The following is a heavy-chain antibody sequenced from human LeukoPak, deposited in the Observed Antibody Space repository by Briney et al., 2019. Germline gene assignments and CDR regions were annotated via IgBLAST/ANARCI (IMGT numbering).Heavy chain of an antibody. CDR3: TTESYDT. CDR2: ILSKSEGGTA. Sequence: GGSLRLSCAASGSTFSNAWMSWVRQAPGKGLEWVGRILSKSEGGTADYSSPVKGRFTISRDDSKDTLYLQMDSLKTEDTAIYYCTTESYDTWGQGTLVTVSS. CDR1: GSTFSNAW. J-gene: IGHJ4*02. V-gene: IGHV3-15*01. D-gene: IGHD3-16*01.